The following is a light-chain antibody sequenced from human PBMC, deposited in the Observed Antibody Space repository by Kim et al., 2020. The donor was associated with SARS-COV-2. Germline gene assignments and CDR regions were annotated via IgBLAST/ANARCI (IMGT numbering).Light chain of an antibody. CDR1: SLRRYY. CDR2: GKN. Sequence: SSELTQDPTVSVALGQTVRITCQGDSLRRYYASWYQQKPGQAPVLVIYGKNNRPSGIPDRFSGSSSGNTASLTITGAQAEDEADYYCNSRDSSGTQLRVF. J-gene: IGLJ1*01. CDR3: NSRDSSGTQLRV. V-gene: IGLV3-19*01.